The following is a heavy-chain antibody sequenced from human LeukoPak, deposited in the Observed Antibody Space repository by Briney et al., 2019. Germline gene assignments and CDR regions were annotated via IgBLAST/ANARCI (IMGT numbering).Heavy chain of an antibody. Sequence: PGGSLRLSCAASGFTFNTYGMNWVRQAPGKGLEWVAVIWHDGSNTHYADSVKGRFTISRDNSKNTLYLQMNSLRAEDTAVYYCARDGGWSLDYWGQGTLVTVSS. CDR3: ARDGGWSLDY. D-gene: IGHD6-19*01. V-gene: IGHV3-33*08. CDR1: GFTFNTYG. J-gene: IGHJ4*02. CDR2: IWHDGSNT.